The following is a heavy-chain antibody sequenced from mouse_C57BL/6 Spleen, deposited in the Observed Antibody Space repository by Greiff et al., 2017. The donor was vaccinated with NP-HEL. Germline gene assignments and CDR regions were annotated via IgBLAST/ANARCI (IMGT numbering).Heavy chain of an antibody. Sequence: DVKLVESGGDLVKPGGSLKLSCAASGFTFSSYGMSWVRQTPDKRLEWVATISSGGSYTYYPDSVKGRFTISRDNAKNTLYLQMSSLKSEDTAMYYCARQLRLDAMDYWGQGTSVTVSS. V-gene: IGHV5-6*02. CDR1: GFTFSSYG. CDR3: ARQLRLDAMDY. J-gene: IGHJ4*01. CDR2: ISSGGSYT. D-gene: IGHD3-2*02.